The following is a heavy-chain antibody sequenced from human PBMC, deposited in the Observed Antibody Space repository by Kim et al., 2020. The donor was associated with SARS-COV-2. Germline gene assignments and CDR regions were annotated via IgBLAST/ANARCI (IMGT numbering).Heavy chain of an antibody. J-gene: IGHJ4*02. Sequence: ASVKVSCKASGYTFTSYGISWVRQAPGQGLEWMGWISAYNGNTNYAQKLQGRVTMTTDTSTSTAYMELRSLRSDDTAVYYCALTYYYGSGSYYRPYDYWGQGTLVTVSS. CDR2: ISAYNGNT. V-gene: IGHV1-18*01. CDR3: ALTYYYGSGSYYRPYDY. CDR1: GYTFTSYG. D-gene: IGHD3-10*01.